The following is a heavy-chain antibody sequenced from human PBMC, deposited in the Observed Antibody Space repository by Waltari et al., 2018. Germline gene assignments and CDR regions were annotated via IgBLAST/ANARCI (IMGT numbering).Heavy chain of an antibody. J-gene: IGHJ4*02. CDR2: IYYSGST. CDR1: GGSISSSSYY. Sequence: QLQLQESGPGLVKPSETLSLTCTVSGGSISSSSYYWGWIRQPPGKGLEWIGSIYYSGSTYYSPSLKSRVTITVDTSKNQFSLKLSSVTAADTAVYYCARSLLTAGIAVAGTVDYWGQGTLVTVSS. D-gene: IGHD6-19*01. V-gene: IGHV4-39*07. CDR3: ARSLLTAGIAVAGTVDY.